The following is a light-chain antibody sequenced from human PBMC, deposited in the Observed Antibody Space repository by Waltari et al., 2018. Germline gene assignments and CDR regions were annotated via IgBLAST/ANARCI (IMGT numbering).Light chain of an antibody. J-gene: IGLJ2*01. V-gene: IGLV3-19*01. CDR2: GKN. CDR3: HSRDSSGNVL. Sequence: SSELTQYTAVSVALGQTVRITRQGACLRTNYVSWCHQKPGQAPALVIYGKNNRPSGIPDRFSASSSGSTASLTIIGAQAEDEADYYCHSRDSSGNVLIGGGTKLTVV. CDR1: CLRTNY.